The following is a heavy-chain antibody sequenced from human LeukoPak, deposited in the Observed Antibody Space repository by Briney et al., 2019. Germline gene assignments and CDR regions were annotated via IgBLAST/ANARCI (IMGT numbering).Heavy chain of an antibody. CDR1: GFTFDDYA. J-gene: IGHJ4*02. D-gene: IGHD3-3*01. Sequence: GGSLRLSCAASGFTFDDYAMHWVRQAPGKGLEWVSGISGSGGSTYYADSVKGRFTISRDNSKNTLYLQMNSLRAEDTAVYYCAKATIFGVVHTFDYWGQGTLVTVSS. CDR2: ISGSGGST. V-gene: IGHV3-23*01. CDR3: AKATIFGVVHTFDY.